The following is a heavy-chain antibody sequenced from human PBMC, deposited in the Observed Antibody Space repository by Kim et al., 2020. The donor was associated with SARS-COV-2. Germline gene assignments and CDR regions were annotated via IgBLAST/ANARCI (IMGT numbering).Heavy chain of an antibody. CDR1: GGSISSYY. CDR2: IYYSGST. J-gene: IGHJ6*02. D-gene: IGHD3-16*01. V-gene: IGHV4-59*08. Sequence: SETLSLTCTVSGGSISSYYWSWIRQPPGKGLEWIGYIYYSGSTNYNPSLKSRVTISVDTSKNQFSLKLSSVTDADTAVYYCARHYVKYYYYYGMDVWGQGTTVTVSS. CDR3: ARHYVKYYYYYGMDV.